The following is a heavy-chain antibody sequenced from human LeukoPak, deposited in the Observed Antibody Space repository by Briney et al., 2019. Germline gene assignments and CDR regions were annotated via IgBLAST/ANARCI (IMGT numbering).Heavy chain of an antibody. CDR2: ISAYNGNT. V-gene: IGHV1-18*01. CDR3: ARDPAPDYGDYLYFDY. CDR1: GYTFTSYG. Sequence: ASVKVSCKASGYTFTSYGISWVRQAPGQGLEWMGWISAYNGNTNYAQKLQGRVTMTTDTSTSTAYMELRSLRSDDTAVYYCARDPAPDYGDYLYFDYWGQGTLVTVSS. J-gene: IGHJ4*02. D-gene: IGHD4-17*01.